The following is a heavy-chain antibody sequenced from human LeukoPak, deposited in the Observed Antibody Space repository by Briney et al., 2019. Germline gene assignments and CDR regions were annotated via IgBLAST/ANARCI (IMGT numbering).Heavy chain of an antibody. CDR3: ARHPTSSYYFDY. CDR1: GGSISSSNW. CDR2: IYHSGST. V-gene: IGHV4-4*02. J-gene: IGHJ4*02. Sequence: PSETLSLTCAVSGGSISSSNWWSWVRQPPGKGLEWIGEIYHSGSTNYNPSLKSRVTISVDKSKNQFSLKLSSVTAADTAFYYCARHPTSSYYFDYWGQGTLVTVSS.